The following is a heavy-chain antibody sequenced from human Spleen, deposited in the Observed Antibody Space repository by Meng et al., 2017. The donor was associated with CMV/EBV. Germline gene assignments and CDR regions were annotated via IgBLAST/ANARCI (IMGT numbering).Heavy chain of an antibody. Sequence: GESLKISCGASGFTFSRYTMHWVRQAPGKGLEWVAVISYDGRTEYYADSVKGRFTISRDNSKNTLYLQMNSLRVEDTAIYYCARNNLAMSYYYYYGMDVWGQGTTVTVSS. CDR3: ARNNLAMSYYYYYGMDV. D-gene: IGHD1-20*01. CDR1: GFTFSRYT. J-gene: IGHJ6*02. CDR2: ISYDGRTE. V-gene: IGHV3-30*04.